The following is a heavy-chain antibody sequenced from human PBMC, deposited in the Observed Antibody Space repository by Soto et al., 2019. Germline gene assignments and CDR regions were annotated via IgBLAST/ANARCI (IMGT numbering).Heavy chain of an antibody. D-gene: IGHD3-10*01. V-gene: IGHV4-59*01. J-gene: IGHJ4*02. CDR1: GGSISSYY. CDR3: ARVRITMVRGVQWSYFDY. CDR2: IYYSGST. Sequence: PSETLSLTCTVSGGSISSYYWSWIRQPPGKGLEWIGYIYYSGSTNYNPSLKSRVTISVDTSKNQFSLKLSSVTAADTAVYYCARVRITMVRGVQWSYFDYWGQGTLVTVSS.